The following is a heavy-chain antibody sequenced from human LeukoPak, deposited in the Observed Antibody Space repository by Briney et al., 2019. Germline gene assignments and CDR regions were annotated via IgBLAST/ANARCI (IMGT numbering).Heavy chain of an antibody. V-gene: IGHV3-48*03. CDR1: GFIFSSYE. D-gene: IGHD3-10*01. Sequence: GGSLRLSCAASGFIFSSYEMNWVRQAPGKGLEWISYINTSGTTIYYADSVKGRFIISRDNSKTTMYLQMNSLRADDTAVYYCAKSYNNPTVAIRVRGVIPYFDSWGQGSLVTVSS. CDR2: INTSGTTI. J-gene: IGHJ4*02. CDR3: AKSYNNPTVAIRVRGVIPYFDS.